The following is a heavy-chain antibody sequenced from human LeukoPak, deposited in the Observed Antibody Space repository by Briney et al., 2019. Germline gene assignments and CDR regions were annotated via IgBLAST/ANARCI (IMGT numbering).Heavy chain of an antibody. Sequence: SETLSLTYAVYGGSFSGYYWSWIRQPPGKGLEWIGEINHSGSTNYNPSLKSRVTISVDTSKNQFSLKLSSVTAADTAVYYCASSGWYVGYFQHWGQGTLVTVSS. CDR3: ASSGWYVGYFQH. D-gene: IGHD6-19*01. V-gene: IGHV4-34*01. J-gene: IGHJ1*01. CDR1: GGSFSGYY. CDR2: INHSGST.